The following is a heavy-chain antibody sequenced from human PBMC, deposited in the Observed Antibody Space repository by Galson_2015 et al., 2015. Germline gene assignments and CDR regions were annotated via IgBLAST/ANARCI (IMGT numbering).Heavy chain of an antibody. J-gene: IGHJ6*02. CDR2: IKQDGSEQ. Sequence: SLRLSCAASGFTFSSYWMTWVRQAPGKGLEWVANIKQDGSEQDYVNSVKGRFTISRDNAKNSMYLQMSSLRAEDTAVYYCARFGVLGGMDVWGQGTTVTV. CDR3: ARFGVLGGMDV. D-gene: IGHD2-8*02. CDR1: GFTFSSYW. V-gene: IGHV3-7*01.